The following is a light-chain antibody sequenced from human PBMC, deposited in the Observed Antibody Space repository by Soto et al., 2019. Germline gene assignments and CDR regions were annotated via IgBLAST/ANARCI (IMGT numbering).Light chain of an antibody. CDR3: SSYTSSSTQV. V-gene: IGLV2-14*01. CDR2: DVS. CDR1: SSDVGGYNY. J-gene: IGLJ2*01. Sequence: QSALTQPASVSGSPGQSITISCTGTSSDVGGYNYVSWYQQHPGKSPQLMIYDVSNRPSGVSNRFAGSKSGNTASLTISGFQAEDEGDYYCSSYTSSSTQVFGGGTKVTVL.